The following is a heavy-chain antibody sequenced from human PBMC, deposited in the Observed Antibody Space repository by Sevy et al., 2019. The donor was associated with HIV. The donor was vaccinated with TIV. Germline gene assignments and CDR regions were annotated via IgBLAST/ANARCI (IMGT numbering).Heavy chain of an antibody. V-gene: IGHV3-30-3*01. D-gene: IGHD5-12*01. CDR2: ISYDGSNK. CDR1: GFTFSSYA. Sequence: GGSLRLSCAASGFTFSSYAMHWVRQAPGKGLEWVAVISYDGSNKYYADSVKGRFTISRDNSKNTLYLQMNSLRAGDTAVYYCARDYSAMATIYTGVDLDYWGQGTLVTVSS. CDR3: ARDYSAMATIYTGVDLDY. J-gene: IGHJ4*02.